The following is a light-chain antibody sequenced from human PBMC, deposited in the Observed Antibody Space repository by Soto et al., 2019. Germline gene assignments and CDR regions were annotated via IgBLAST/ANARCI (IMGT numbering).Light chain of an antibody. CDR3: GSWDSDLMAVV. Sequence: QSVLTQSPSASGTPGQRVTMSCSGSRSNIGSNSVSWYQQLPGTVPKLLIYDNKKRPSGIPDRFSGSKSGTSATLGITGLHTGDDADYYCGSWDSDLMAVVFGGGTQLTVL. V-gene: IGLV1-51*01. J-gene: IGLJ2*01. CDR1: RSNIGSNS. CDR2: DNK.